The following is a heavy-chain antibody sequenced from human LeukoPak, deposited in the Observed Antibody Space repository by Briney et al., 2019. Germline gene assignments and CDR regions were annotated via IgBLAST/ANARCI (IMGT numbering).Heavy chain of an antibody. CDR1: GGSISSSSYY. Sequence: PSETLSLTCTVSGGSISSSSYYWGWIRQPPGKGLEWIGYIYYTGSTNYNPSLKSRVTISVDTSKNQFSLKLSSVTAADTAVYYCARDGATTTRSWFDPWGQGTLVTVSS. CDR3: ARDGATTTRSWFDP. CDR2: IYYTGST. D-gene: IGHD4-11*01. V-gene: IGHV4-61*01. J-gene: IGHJ5*02.